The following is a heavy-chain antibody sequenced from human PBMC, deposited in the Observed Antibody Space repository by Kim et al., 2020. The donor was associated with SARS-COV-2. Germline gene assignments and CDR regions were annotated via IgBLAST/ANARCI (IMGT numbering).Heavy chain of an antibody. V-gene: IGHV3-49*03. CDR3: TRDETPRTRYYYYYGMDV. CDR2: IRSKAYGGTT. Sequence: GGSLRLSCTASGFTFGDYAMSWFRQAPGKGLEWVGFIRSKAYGGTTEYAASVKGRFTISRDDSKSIAYLQMNSLKTEDTAVYYCTRDETPRTRYYYYYGMDVWGQGTTVTVSS. J-gene: IGHJ6*02. CDR1: GFTFGDYA.